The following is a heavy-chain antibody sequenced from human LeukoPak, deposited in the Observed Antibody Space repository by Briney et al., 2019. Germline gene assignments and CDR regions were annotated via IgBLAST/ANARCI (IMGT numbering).Heavy chain of an antibody. CDR3: AKDQDSSLSEFFGWFDS. J-gene: IGHJ5*01. D-gene: IGHD6-19*01. Sequence: GGSLRLSCAASGFTFSSYAMSWVRQAPGRGLEWVSAISGGGGDTYYAGSVKGRFTISRENSKNTLYLQMTGMRAEDTAIYFCAKDQDSSLSEFFGWFDSWGQGILVTVSS. CDR2: ISGGGGDT. CDR1: GFTFSSYA. V-gene: IGHV3-23*01.